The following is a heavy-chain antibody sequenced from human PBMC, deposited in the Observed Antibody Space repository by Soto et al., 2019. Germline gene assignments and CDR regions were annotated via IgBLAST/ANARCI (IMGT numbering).Heavy chain of an antibody. CDR2: MNPHSGNT. CDR3: ARGRNPFLNFFGVFRGVMVF. V-gene: IGHV1-8*01. J-gene: IGHJ6*04. Sequence: SSVKLCCKASGYTFTRYDINWVRQATGQGLEWMGWMNPHSGNTGYAQKFQGRVTMTRDTSISTAYMELSSLRSEDTAVYYCARGRNPFLNFFGVFRGVMVFCGKGTTVPGSS. CDR1: GYTFTRYD. D-gene: IGHD3-3*01.